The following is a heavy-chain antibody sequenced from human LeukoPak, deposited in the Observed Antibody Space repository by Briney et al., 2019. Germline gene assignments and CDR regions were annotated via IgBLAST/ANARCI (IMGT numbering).Heavy chain of an antibody. CDR1: GFTFSSYA. Sequence: PGGSLGLSCAASGFTFSSYAMSWVRQAPGKGLEWVSAISGSGGSTYYADSVKGRFTISRDNSKNTLYLQMNSLRAEDTAVYYCAKDRNSGSYYVRLFDYWGQGTLVTVSS. CDR2: ISGSGGST. CDR3: AKDRNSGSYYVRLFDY. D-gene: IGHD1-26*01. J-gene: IGHJ4*02. V-gene: IGHV3-23*01.